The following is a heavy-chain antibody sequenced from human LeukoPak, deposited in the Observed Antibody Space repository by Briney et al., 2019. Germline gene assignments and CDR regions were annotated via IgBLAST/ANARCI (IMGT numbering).Heavy chain of an antibody. V-gene: IGHV1-69*04. CDR2: IIPILGIA. Sequence: ASVKVSCTASGGTFSSYAISWVRQAPGQGLEWMGRIIPILGIANYAQKFQGRVTITADKSTSTAYMELSSLRSEDTAVYYCAREPSIAAAGLDYWGQGTLVTVSS. CDR1: GGTFSSYA. D-gene: IGHD6-13*01. J-gene: IGHJ4*02. CDR3: AREPSIAAAGLDY.